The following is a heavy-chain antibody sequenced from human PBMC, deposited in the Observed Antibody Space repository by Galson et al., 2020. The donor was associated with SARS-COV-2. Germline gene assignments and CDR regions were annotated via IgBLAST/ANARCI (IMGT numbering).Heavy chain of an antibody. CDR3: AKDFDLSSYGDWYFDL. D-gene: IGHD5-18*01. Sequence: TGGSLRLSCAASGFTFSSYGMHWVRQAPGKGLEWVAVISYDGSNKYYADSVKGRFTISRDNSKNTLYLQMNSLRAEDTAVYYCAKDFDLSSYGDWYFDLWGRGTLVTVSS. CDR1: GFTFSSYG. CDR2: ISYDGSNK. J-gene: IGHJ2*01. V-gene: IGHV3-30*18.